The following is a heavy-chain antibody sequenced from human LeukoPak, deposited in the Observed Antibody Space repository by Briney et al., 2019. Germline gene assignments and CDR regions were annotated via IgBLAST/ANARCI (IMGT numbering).Heavy chain of an antibody. J-gene: IGHJ1*01. Sequence: ASVKVSCKASGYTFTSYDINWVRQATGQGLEWMVWMNPKSGNTGYAQKFQGRVTMTRETSISTAYLELATMRSEDTAMYYCARGTPPYCSGDSCYSFLYFHHWGQGTLVTVSS. D-gene: IGHD2-15*01. CDR1: GYTFTSYD. CDR3: ARGTPPYCSGDSCYSFLYFHH. CDR2: MNPKSGNT. V-gene: IGHV1-8*01.